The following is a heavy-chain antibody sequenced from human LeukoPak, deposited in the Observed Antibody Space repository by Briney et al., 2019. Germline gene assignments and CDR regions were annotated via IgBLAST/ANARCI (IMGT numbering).Heavy chain of an antibody. CDR2: ISSSSRTI. CDR1: GFTFSTYN. Sequence: GGSLRLSCAASGFTFSTYNMNWVRQAPGKGLEWVSYISSSSRTIYYADSVRGRFTISRDNTRKSLSLQMSSLRSEDTALYYCARESETSGWYDYSGQGTLVTVSS. V-gene: IGHV3-48*04. D-gene: IGHD6-19*01. J-gene: IGHJ4*02. CDR3: ARESETSGWYDY.